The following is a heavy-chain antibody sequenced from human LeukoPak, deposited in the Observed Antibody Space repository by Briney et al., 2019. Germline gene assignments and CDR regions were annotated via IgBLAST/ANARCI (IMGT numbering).Heavy chain of an antibody. CDR2: INPNSGGT. J-gene: IGHJ6*03. CDR1: GYTFTGYY. D-gene: IGHD6-19*01. CDR3: ARDRGAVAGIRSYYYYMEV. Sequence: ASVKVSCKASGYTFTGYYMHWVRQAPGQGLEWMGWINPNSGGTNYAQKFQGRVTMTRDTSISTAYMELSRLRSDYTAVYYCARDRGAVAGIRSYYYYMEVWGKGTTVTVSS. V-gene: IGHV1-2*02.